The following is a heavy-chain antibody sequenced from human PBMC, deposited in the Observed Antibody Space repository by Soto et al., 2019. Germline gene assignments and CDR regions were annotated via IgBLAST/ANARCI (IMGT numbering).Heavy chain of an antibody. V-gene: IGHV4-34*01. CDR3: ARGNTVTTRSAFQH. CDR2: INHSGST. Sequence: QVQLQQWGAGLLKPSETLSLTCAVYGGSFSGYYWSWIRQPPGKGLEWIGEINHSGSTNYNPSLKSRVTISVDTSKNQFSLKLSSVIAADTAVYYCARGNTVTTRSAFQHWGQGTLVTVSS. CDR1: GGSFSGYY. J-gene: IGHJ1*01. D-gene: IGHD4-17*01.